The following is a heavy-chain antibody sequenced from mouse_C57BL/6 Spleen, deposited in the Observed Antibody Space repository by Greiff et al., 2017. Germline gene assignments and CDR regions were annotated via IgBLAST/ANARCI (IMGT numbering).Heavy chain of an antibody. CDR2: INPSSGYT. V-gene: IGHV1-4*01. CDR1: GYTFTSYT. CDR3: ARGRGGNYADY. J-gene: IGHJ2*01. D-gene: IGHD2-1*01. Sequence: QVQLQQSGAELARPGASVKMSCKASGYTFTSYTMNWVKQRPGQGLEWIGYINPSSGYTKYNQKFKDKATLTADKSSSTAYMQLSSLTSEDSAVYYGARGRGGNYADYWGQGTTLTVSS.